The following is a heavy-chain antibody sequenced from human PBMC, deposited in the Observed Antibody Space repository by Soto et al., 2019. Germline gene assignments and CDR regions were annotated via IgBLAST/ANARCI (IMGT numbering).Heavy chain of an antibody. CDR3: AIYEGGYYYGYYDY. CDR2: ISAYNGNT. D-gene: IGHD3-22*01. V-gene: IGHV1-18*01. CDR1: GYTFTSYG. J-gene: IGHJ4*02. Sequence: ASVKVSCKASGYTFTSYGISWVRQAPGQGLEWMGWISAYNGNTNYAQKLQGRVTMTTDTSTSTAYMELRSLRSDDTAVYYCAIYEGGYYYGYYDYWGQGTLGTLSS.